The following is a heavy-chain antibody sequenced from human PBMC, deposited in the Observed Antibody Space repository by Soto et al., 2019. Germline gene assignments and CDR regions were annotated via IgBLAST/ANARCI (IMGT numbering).Heavy chain of an antibody. J-gene: IGHJ5*02. Sequence: ASVKVSCKASGGTFSSYAISWVRQAPGQGLEWMGGIIPIFGTANYAQKFQGRVTITADESTSTAYMELSSLRSEDTAVYYCASTGQQPEENWFDPWGQGTLVTVSS. CDR2: IIPIFGTA. D-gene: IGHD6-13*01. V-gene: IGHV1-69*13. CDR3: ASTGQQPEENWFDP. CDR1: GGTFSSYA.